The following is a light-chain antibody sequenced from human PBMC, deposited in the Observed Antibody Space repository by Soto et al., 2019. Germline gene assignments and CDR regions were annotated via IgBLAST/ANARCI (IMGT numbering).Light chain of an antibody. J-gene: IGKJ1*01. CDR3: QQRSNWPT. Sequence: IVLSQSPGTLSLSPGERTPLSCRASQSISRYLAWYQQKPGQGPRLLIYGASSRATGTPDRFSGSGSGTDFTLTINRLEPEDFAVYYCQQRSNWPTFGQGTKVDIK. CDR1: QSISRY. CDR2: GAS. V-gene: IGKV3D-20*02.